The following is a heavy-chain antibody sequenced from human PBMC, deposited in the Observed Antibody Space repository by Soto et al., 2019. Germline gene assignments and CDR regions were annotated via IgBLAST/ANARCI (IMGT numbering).Heavy chain of an antibody. CDR2: ISISSLTI. Sequence: EVQLVESGGGLVQPGGSVRLACAASGFPFSSYNMNWVRQAPGKGLEWVSYISISSLTIYYADSVRGRFTISRDNAKNSLYLQMNNLRDEDTAVYYCARVVVDSGKAFDPWCQGTLVTVSS. J-gene: IGHJ5*02. CDR3: ARVVVDSGKAFDP. CDR1: GFPFSSYN. V-gene: IGHV3-48*02. D-gene: IGHD1-26*01.